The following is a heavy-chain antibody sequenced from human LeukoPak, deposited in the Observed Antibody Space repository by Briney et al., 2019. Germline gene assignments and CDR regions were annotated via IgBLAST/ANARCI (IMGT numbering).Heavy chain of an antibody. V-gene: IGHV3-9*01. D-gene: IGHD6-25*01. CDR2: ISWNSGSI. CDR3: AKSSDPSAGGPLIDY. J-gene: IGHJ4*02. CDR1: GFTFDDYA. Sequence: PGRSLRLSCAASGFTFDDYAMHWVRQAPGKGLEWVSGISWNSGSIGYADSVKGRFTISRDNAKNSLYLQMNSLRAEDTALYYCAKSSDPSAGGPLIDYWGQGTLVTVSS.